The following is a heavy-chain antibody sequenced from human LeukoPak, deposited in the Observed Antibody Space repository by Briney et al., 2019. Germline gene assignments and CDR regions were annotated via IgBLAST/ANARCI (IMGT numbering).Heavy chain of an antibody. CDR2: ISGDGEST. CDR1: GVTLRNYA. CDR3: AKDRDCSSTGCYVFAN. J-gene: IGHJ4*02. D-gene: IGHD2-2*01. Sequence: GGSLRLSCAASGVTLRNYAMTWIRQAPGKGLQWVSVISGDGESTYYADSVRGRFTIPSDNSKNTMYLQMNNLRAEDTDIYYCAKDRDCSSTGCYVFANWGQGTLVTVSS. V-gene: IGHV3-23*01.